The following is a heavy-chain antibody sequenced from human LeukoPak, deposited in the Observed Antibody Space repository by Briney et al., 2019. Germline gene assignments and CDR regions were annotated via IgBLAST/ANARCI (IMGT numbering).Heavy chain of an antibody. V-gene: IGHV3-7*01. D-gene: IGHD3-10*01. CDR2: IKQDGSEK. J-gene: IGHJ4*02. CDR1: GFTFSSYW. CDR3: ARGSLVHYYGSGSYRIRAGFDS. Sequence: GGSLRLSCAASGFTFSSYWMSGVRQAPGKGLEWVANIKQDGSEKYYVDSVKGRFTISRDNAKNSLYLQMNSLRAEDTAVYYCARGSLVHYYGSGSYRIRAGFDSWGQGTLVTVSS.